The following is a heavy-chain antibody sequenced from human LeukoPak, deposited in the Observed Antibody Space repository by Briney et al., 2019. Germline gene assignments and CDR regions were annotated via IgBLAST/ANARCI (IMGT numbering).Heavy chain of an antibody. D-gene: IGHD1-1*01. CDR1: GGSISTYY. CDR2: VYYSGST. Sequence: SETLSLTCTVSGGSISTYYWSWIRQPPGKGLEWIGYVYYSGSTNYHNSLKSRVTISVDTSKNQFSLKLTSVTAADTAVYYCARHKQGMSDELPFEYWGQGTLVTVSS. V-gene: IGHV4-59*08. J-gene: IGHJ4*02. CDR3: ARHKQGMSDELPFEY.